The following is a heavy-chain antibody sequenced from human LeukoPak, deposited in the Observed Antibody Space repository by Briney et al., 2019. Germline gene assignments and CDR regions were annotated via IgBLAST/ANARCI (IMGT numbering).Heavy chain of an antibody. D-gene: IGHD3-22*01. CDR3: TRDLGSGYFSGFQFYFDY. CDR1: GFTFSDYA. V-gene: IGHV3-30*04. J-gene: IGHJ4*02. Sequence: GRSLRLSCAASGFTFSDYAMHWVRQAPGKGLEWVAVISDAGNNKYFADSVKGRFTVSRDNSKNTVYLQMNSLTIADTAVYYCTRDLGSGYFSGFQFYFDYWGQGTLVTVSS. CDR2: ISDAGNNK.